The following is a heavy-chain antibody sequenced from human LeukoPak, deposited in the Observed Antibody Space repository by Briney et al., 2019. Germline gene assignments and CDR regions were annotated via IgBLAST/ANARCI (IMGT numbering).Heavy chain of an antibody. V-gene: IGHV1-18*01. CDR2: ISAYNGNT. D-gene: IGHD3-3*01. CDR3: ARGGPVSYYDFWSGYGGTNWFDP. CDR1: GYTFTSYG. Sequence: ASVKVSCKASGYTFTSYGISWERQAPGQGLEWMGWISAYNGNTNYAQHLQGRVTMTTDTSTSTASMELRSLRSDDTAVYYCARGGPVSYYDFWSGYGGTNWFDPWGQGTLVTVSS. J-gene: IGHJ5*02.